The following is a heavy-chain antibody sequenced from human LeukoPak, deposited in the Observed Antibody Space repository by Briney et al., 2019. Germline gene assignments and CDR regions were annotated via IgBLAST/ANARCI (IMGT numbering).Heavy chain of an antibody. CDR1: GGSFSGYY. D-gene: IGHD3-16*02. CDR3: ARGRRVTFGGVIGKYFDY. CDR2: INHSGST. V-gene: IGHV4-34*01. Sequence: SETLSLTCAVYGGSFSGYYWSRIRQPPGKGLEWIGEINHSGSTNYNPSLKSRVTISVDTSKNQFSLKLSSVTAADTAVYYCARGRRVTFGGVIGKYFDYWGQGTLVTVSS. J-gene: IGHJ4*02.